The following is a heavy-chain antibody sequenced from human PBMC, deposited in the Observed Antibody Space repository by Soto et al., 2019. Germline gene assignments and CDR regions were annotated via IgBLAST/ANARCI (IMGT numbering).Heavy chain of an antibody. CDR2: IYYSGST. V-gene: IGHV4-30-4*01. CDR1: GGSISSGGYY. Sequence: QVQLQESGPGLVKPSQTLSLTCTVSGGSISSGGYYWSWIRQPPGKGLEWIVYIYYSGSTSDNPSLKSRVTITVDPSNNTFSLKLSSVTAADTAVYYGDRGEFWFDPGGQGTLVTVSS. J-gene: IGHJ5*02. CDR3: DRGEFWFDP.